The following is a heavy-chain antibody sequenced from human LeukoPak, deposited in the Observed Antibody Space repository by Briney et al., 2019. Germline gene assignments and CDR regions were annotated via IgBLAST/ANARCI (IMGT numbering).Heavy chain of an antibody. CDR2: IYYSGST. CDR1: GGSISSSSYY. V-gene: IGHV4-39*01. J-gene: IGHJ4*02. D-gene: IGHD2-8*01. CDR3: ARLAVRQSDIVLMAKFDY. Sequence: SETLSLTCTVSGGSISSSSYYWGWIRQPPGKGLEWIGSIYYSGSTYYNPSLKSRVTISVDTSKNQFSLKLSSVTAADTAVYYCARLAVRQSDIVLMAKFDYWGQGTLVTVSS.